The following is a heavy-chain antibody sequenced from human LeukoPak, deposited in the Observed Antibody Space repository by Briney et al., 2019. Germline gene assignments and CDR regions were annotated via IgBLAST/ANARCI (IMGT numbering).Heavy chain of an antibody. CDR3: VRGFRGGPLDY. CDR2: VIRNGGST. CDR1: GFTFDDYG. J-gene: IGHJ4*02. Sequence: GGSLRLSCAASGFTFDDYGMSWVRQVPGKGLEWVSGVIRNGGSTDYADSVKGRFTISRDNAKNSLYLQMNSLRAEDTALYYCVRGFRGGPLDYCGQGTLVTVSS. V-gene: IGHV3-20*04. D-gene: IGHD3-10*01.